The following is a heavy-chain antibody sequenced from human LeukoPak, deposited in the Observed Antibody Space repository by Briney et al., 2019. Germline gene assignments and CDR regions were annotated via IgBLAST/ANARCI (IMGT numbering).Heavy chain of an antibody. CDR2: IYYSGST. CDR3: ASSPPVGWTLGQYYYYYYYMDV. CDR1: GGSISSYY. J-gene: IGHJ6*03. V-gene: IGHV4-59*01. Sequence: SETLSLTCTVSGGSISSYYWSWIRQPPGEGLEWIGYIYYSGSTNYNPSLKSRVTISVDTSKNQFSLKLSSVTAADTAVYYCASSPPVGWTLGQYYYYYYYMDVWGKGTTVTISS. D-gene: IGHD3/OR15-3a*01.